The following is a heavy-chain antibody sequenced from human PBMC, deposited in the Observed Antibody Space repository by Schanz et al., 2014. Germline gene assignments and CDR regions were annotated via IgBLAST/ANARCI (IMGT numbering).Heavy chain of an antibody. Sequence: VQLVESGGGVVQPGRSLRLSCAASGFSFNNYGLNWVRQAPGKGLEWVATISEDGSEKNYVDSVKGRFTISRDNAKNSLYLQMNSLRPEDTAVYYCAKYGGELGVSFEYWGQGTLVTVSS. D-gene: IGHD7-27*01. CDR3: AKYGGELGVSFEY. CDR1: GFSFNNYG. V-gene: IGHV3-7*01. J-gene: IGHJ4*02. CDR2: ISEDGSEK.